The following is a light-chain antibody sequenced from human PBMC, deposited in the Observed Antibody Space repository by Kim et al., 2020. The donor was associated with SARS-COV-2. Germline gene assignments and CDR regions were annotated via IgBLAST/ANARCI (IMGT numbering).Light chain of an antibody. V-gene: IGKV3-20*01. CDR2: ATS. J-gene: IGKJ2*01. CDR1: QSVTSNY. Sequence: EIVLTQSPGTLSLSPGERATLSCRASQSVTSNYLAWYHQKPGQAPRLLIYATSSRAAGVPDRFSGSGSGTHFTLTISRLEPDDFAVYYCQQYITSPYPFGQGTKLEI. CDR3: QQYITSPYP.